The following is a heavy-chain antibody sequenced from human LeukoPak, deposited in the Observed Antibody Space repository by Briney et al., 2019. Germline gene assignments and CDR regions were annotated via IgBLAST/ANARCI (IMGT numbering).Heavy chain of an antibody. CDR3: ASQGLRFLEWLSKGPTFDY. CDR1: GGSISSSSYY. CDR2: IYYSGST. V-gene: IGHV4-39*01. Sequence: SETLSLTCTVSGGSISSSSYYWGWIRQPPGKGLEWIGSIYYSGSTYYNPSLKSRVTISVDTSKNQFSLKLSSVTAADTAVYYCASQGLRFLEWLSKGPTFDYWGQGTLVTVSS. D-gene: IGHD3-3*01. J-gene: IGHJ4*02.